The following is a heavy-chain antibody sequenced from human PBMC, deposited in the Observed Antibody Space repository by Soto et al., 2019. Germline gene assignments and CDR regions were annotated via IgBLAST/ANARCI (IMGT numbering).Heavy chain of an antibody. D-gene: IGHD2-21*01. Sequence: QMQLVESGGGVVQPGESLRLSCAASGFTFNYYPMHWVRQTPGKGLEWVAVISFDGSNKFYADSVKGRFTVSRDNSKNMLYLQLNSLRPEVAAVYYCARLPGAVVAVLYIFPLDAREAMSDVDVCGHGTTVSVSS. CDR3: ARLPGAVVAVLYIFPLDAREAMSDVDV. J-gene: IGHJ6*02. CDR2: ISFDGSNK. V-gene: IGHV3-30-3*01. CDR1: GFTFNYYP.